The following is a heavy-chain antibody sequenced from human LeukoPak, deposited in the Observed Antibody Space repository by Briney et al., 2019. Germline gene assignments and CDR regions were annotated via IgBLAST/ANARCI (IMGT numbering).Heavy chain of an antibody. D-gene: IGHD6-13*01. V-gene: IGHV4-31*03. J-gene: IGHJ4*02. CDR1: GGSISSGGYY. CDR3: ARAPAGSSSWYALPDY. CDR2: IYYSGST. Sequence: SETLSLTCTVSGGSISSGGYYWSWIRQHPGKGLEWIGYIYYSGSTYYNPSLKSRVTISVDTSKNQFSLKLSSVTAADTAVYYCARAPAGSSSWYALPDYWGQGTLVTVSP.